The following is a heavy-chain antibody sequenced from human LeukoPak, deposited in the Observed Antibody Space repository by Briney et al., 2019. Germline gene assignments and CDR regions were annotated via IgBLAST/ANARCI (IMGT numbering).Heavy chain of an antibody. D-gene: IGHD6-13*01. J-gene: IGHJ4*02. CDR3: AKGGSSWHFDY. CDR2: VSGSGTST. Sequence: PGGSLRLSCAASGFTFSSYAMSWVRQAPGKGLEWVSGVSGSGTSTDYVDSVKGRLTISRDNSKNTLHLQMNSLRVDDTAVYYCAKGGSSWHFDYWGQGTLVTVSS. CDR1: GFTFSSYA. V-gene: IGHV3-23*01.